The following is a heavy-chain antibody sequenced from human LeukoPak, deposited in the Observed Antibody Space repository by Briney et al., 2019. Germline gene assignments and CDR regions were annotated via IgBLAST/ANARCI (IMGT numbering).Heavy chain of an antibody. J-gene: IGHJ4*02. CDR1: GFTFSSYS. CDR2: MWYDGSNK. Sequence: GGSLRLSCAASGFTFSSYSMNWVRQAPGKGLEGVAVMWYDGSNKYYADSVKGRFTISRDNSKNTLYLQMNSLRAEDTAVYYCAKAKSHYYDSSGYYDYWGQGTLVTVSS. CDR3: AKAKSHYYDSSGYYDY. D-gene: IGHD3-22*01. V-gene: IGHV3-33*06.